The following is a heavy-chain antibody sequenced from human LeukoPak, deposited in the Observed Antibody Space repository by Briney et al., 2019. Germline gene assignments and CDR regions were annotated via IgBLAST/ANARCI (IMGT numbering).Heavy chain of an antibody. J-gene: IGHJ3*02. CDR1: GGTFISYA. V-gene: IGHV1-69*06. Sequence: SVKVSCKASGGTFISYAISWVRQAPGQGLEWMGGIIPIFGTANYAQKFQGRLTITADIPTSTVYMELSSLRSEDTAVYYCAREDDTGRYMGDDAFDIWGQGTMVTVSS. CDR2: IIPIFGTA. D-gene: IGHD1-26*01. CDR3: AREDDTGRYMGDDAFDI.